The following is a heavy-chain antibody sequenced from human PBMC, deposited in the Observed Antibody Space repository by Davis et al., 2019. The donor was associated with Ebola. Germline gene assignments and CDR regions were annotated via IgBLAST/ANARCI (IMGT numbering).Heavy chain of an antibody. D-gene: IGHD2-15*01. CDR2: IYSGGST. CDR3: AIGRWLVVGPSMDV. Sequence: GESLKISCAASGFTVSSNYMSWVRQAPGKGLEWVSVIYSGGSTYYADSVKGRFTISRDNSKNTLYLQMNSLRAEDTAVYYCAIGRWLVVGPSMDVWGQGTTVTVSS. J-gene: IGHJ6*02. CDR1: GFTVSSNY. V-gene: IGHV3-66*01.